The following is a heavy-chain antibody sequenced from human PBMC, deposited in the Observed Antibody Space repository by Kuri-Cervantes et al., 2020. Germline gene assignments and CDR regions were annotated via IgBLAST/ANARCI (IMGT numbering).Heavy chain of an antibody. CDR1: SYTFNSDG. CDR3: ARDHFNGGFDP. D-gene: IGHD2/OR15-2a*01. J-gene: IGHJ5*02. Sequence: SVKVSCKTSSYTFNSDGFSWVRQAPGQGLEWMGGIIPMFGTTNYAEKFQGRVTITTDESTTTATTAYMELSSLRSEDTAVYYCARDHFNGGFDPWGQGTLVTVSS. CDR2: IIPMFGTT. V-gene: IGHV1-69*05.